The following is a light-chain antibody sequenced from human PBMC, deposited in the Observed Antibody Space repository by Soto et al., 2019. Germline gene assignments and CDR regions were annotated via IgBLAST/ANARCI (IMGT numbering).Light chain of an antibody. Sequence: DIQMTQSPPTLSPSVGDRVTITCRASQSISSWLAWYQQKPGKAPKLLIYKASSLESGVPSRFSGSGSGTEFTLTISSLQPDDFATYYCQQYNDYPWTFGQGTKVEIK. CDR3: QQYNDYPWT. V-gene: IGKV1-5*03. J-gene: IGKJ1*01. CDR1: QSISSW. CDR2: KAS.